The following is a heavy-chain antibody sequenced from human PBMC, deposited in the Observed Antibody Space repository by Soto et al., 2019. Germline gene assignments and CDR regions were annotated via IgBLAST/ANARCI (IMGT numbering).Heavy chain of an antibody. V-gene: IGHV5-10-1*01. J-gene: IGHJ4*02. CDR3: ARRYYDFWSGYPLDY. D-gene: IGHD3-3*01. CDR1: EYSCASYW. Sequence: GVLMRIWCRGSEYSCASYWSSWVSKMHGKGLEWMGRIDPSDSYTNYSPSFQGHVTISADKSISTAYLQWSSLKASDTAMYYCARRYYDFWSGYPLDYWGQGTLVTVSS. CDR2: IDPSDSYT.